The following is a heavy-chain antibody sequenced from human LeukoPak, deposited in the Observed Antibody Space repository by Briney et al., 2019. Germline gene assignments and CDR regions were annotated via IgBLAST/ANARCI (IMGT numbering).Heavy chain of an antibody. D-gene: IGHD3-22*01. CDR1: GYTFTGYY. Sequence: GASVKVSCKASGYTFTGYYMHWVRQAPGQGLEWMGWINPNSGGTNYAQKFQGRVTMPRDTSISTVYMELSRLRSDDTAVYYCARDLFPRPHYDSSGYQEYYFDYWGQGTLVTVSS. CDR2: INPNSGGT. CDR3: ARDLFPRPHYDSSGYQEYYFDY. V-gene: IGHV1-2*02. J-gene: IGHJ4*02.